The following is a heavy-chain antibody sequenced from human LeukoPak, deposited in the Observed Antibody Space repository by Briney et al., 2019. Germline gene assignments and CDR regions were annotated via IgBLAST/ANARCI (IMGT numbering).Heavy chain of an antibody. J-gene: IGHJ3*02. CDR3: ARLYDSFRAFDI. V-gene: IGHV4-31*03. CDR1: GGSISSGSYY. CDR2: IYYSGST. D-gene: IGHD2-8*01. Sequence: SQTLSLTCSVSGGSISSGSYYWSWIRPHPGKGLEWIGYIYYSGSTYYNPSLKSRVTISVDTSKNQFSLKLNSVTAADTAVYYCARLYDSFRAFDIWGQGTIITVSS.